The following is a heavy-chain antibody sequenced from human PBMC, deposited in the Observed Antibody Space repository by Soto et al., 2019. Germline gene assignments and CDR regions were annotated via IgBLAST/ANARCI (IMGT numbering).Heavy chain of an antibody. D-gene: IGHD3-16*02. J-gene: IGHJ4*02. Sequence: GGSLRLSCAASGFTFSSYAMSWVRQAPGQGLEWVSFISGSASSTYYADAVKGRFTISRDNSNNTLYLQMNSLRAEDTAVYYWAKDRGFIDPFDYWGQGALVTVSS. CDR2: ISGSASST. CDR1: GFTFSSYA. CDR3: AKDRGFIDPFDY. V-gene: IGHV3-23*01.